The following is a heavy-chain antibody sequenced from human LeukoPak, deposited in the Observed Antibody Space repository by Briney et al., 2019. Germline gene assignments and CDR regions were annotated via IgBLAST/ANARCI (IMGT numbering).Heavy chain of an antibody. J-gene: IGHJ4*02. V-gene: IGHV3-23*01. CDR3: ARDRPDSYGPTLDY. CDR2: ISGSGGST. CDR1: GFTFSSYG. D-gene: IGHD1-26*01. Sequence: PGGSLRLSCAASGFTFSSYGMSWVRQAPGKGLEWVSAISGSGGSTYYADSVKGRFTISRDNAKNTLYLQMNSLRAEDTAVYYCARDRPDSYGPTLDYWGQGTLVTVSS.